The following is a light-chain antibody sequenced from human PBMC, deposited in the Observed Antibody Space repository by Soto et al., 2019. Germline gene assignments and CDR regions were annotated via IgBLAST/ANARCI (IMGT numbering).Light chain of an antibody. J-gene: IGKJ3*01. CDR3: QQYHNWPPRIT. V-gene: IGKV3-15*01. Sequence: EIVMTQTPATLSVSPGERATLSCRASQSVSSSLAWYQQKPGQAPRLLIYGASTRATGIPARFSGSGSGTEFTLTISSLQSEDFAVYYCQQYHNWPPRITFGPGTKVDIK. CDR2: GAS. CDR1: QSVSSS.